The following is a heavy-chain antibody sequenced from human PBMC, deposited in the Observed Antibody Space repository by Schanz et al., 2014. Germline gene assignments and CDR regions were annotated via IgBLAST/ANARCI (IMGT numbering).Heavy chain of an antibody. D-gene: IGHD1-1*01. CDR3: VKDPDKYNWNDVEGMDV. V-gene: IGHV3-23*04. J-gene: IGHJ6*01. Sequence: EVRLVESGGGLVQPGGFLRLSCVASGFNFYTSAMTWVRQAPGKGLEWVSVISARGEVSKYSDSVKGRFIVSRDNSKNTLYLQMKSLRVEDTAVYYCVKDPDKYNWNDVEGMDVWGPGTTVTVSS. CDR1: GFNFYTSA. CDR2: ISARGEVS.